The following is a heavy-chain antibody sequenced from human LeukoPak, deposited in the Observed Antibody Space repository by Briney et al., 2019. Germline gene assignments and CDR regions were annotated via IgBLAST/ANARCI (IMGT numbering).Heavy chain of an antibody. V-gene: IGHV3-23*01. D-gene: IGHD5-24*01. J-gene: IGHJ4*02. CDR3: AKDGQMATVYFDY. CDR1: GFTFSSYA. Sequence: PGGSLRLSCAASGFTFSSYAMSWVRQAPGKGLEWVSAISGSGGSTYYADSVKGRFTISRDNSKNTLYLQMNSLRAEGTAVYYCAKDGQMATVYFDYWGQGTLVTVSS. CDR2: ISGSGGST.